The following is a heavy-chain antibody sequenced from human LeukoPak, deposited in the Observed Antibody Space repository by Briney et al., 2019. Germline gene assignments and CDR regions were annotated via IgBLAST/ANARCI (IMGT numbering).Heavy chain of an antibody. CDR3: ASLIVVVPAAIEDY. V-gene: IGHV3-21*01. D-gene: IGHD2-2*01. CDR1: GFTFSSYS. Sequence: GGSLRLSCAASGFTFSSYSMNWVRQAPGKGLEWVSSISSSSSYIYYADSVKGRFTISRDNAKNSLYLQMNSLRAEDTAVYYCASLIVVVPAAIEDYWGQGTLVTVSS. J-gene: IGHJ4*02. CDR2: ISSSSSYI.